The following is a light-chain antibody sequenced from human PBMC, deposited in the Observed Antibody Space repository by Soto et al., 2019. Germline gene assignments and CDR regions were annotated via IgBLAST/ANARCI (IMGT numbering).Light chain of an antibody. CDR3: SSLAISSTPWV. V-gene: IGLV2-14*01. CDR2: GVS. Sequence: QSALTQPASVYGSPGQSINISCTGTSSDIGAYNYVSWYQHHPGKAPKVMIYGVSNRPSGVSNRFSGSKSGNTASLTVSGLQAYDEADYYCSSLAISSTPWVFGGGTKLTVL. CDR1: SSDIGAYNY. J-gene: IGLJ3*02.